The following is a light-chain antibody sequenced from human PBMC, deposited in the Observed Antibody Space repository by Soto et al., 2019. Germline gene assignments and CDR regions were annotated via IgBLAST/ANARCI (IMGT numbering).Light chain of an antibody. CDR3: PQTYTSAAT. Sequence: DIQVTQSPSSLSASVGDSVALSCQTSQRVDSYIHWYQHQSGKPPKLLIYAASTLQDGVPSRFSGGRSGKALSLIITGLQPGDSATYYCPQTYTSAATFGWGTKVDIX. J-gene: IGKJ4*02. CDR1: QRVDSY. CDR2: AAS. V-gene: IGKV1-39*01.